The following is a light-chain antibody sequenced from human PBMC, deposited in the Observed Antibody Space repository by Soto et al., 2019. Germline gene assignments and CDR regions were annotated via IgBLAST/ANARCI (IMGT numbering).Light chain of an antibody. V-gene: IGKV1-5*03. CDR1: QSISSW. J-gene: IGKJ1*01. CDR2: EAS. CDR3: QQYNSYPWT. Sequence: DIQMTQSPSTLSASVGERVTISCRASQSISSWLAWYQQKPGKAPKLLIYEASSLESGVPARFSGGGSGTEFTLTISSLQPDDFATYYCQQYNSYPWTFGQGTKVDIK.